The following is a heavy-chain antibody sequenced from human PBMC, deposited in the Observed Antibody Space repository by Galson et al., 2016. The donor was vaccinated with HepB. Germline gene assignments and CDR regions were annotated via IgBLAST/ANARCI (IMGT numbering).Heavy chain of an antibody. J-gene: IGHJ6*03. CDR2: MYYSGST. D-gene: IGHD6-19*01. CDR1: GGSISGSNYY. V-gene: IGHV4-39*01. CDR3: ATGIVVAGRMYYYYMDV. Sequence: TCNVSGGSISGSNYYWGWIRQPPGRGLEWIGSMYYSGSTNYNPSLESRVTISVDTSKNHLSLSLSSVTAADTAVYYCATGIVVAGRMYYYYMDVWGKGTSVTVSS.